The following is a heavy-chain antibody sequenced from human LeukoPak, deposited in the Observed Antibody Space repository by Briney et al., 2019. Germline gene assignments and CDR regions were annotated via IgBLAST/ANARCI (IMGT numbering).Heavy chain of an antibody. CDR3: ARMITFGGEYYFDS. V-gene: IGHV2-5*02. Sequence: SGPTLVKPTQTLTLTCTFSGFSLSTIGVGVGWIRQPPGKALEWLALIYWDDDKRYSPSLKSRLTITKDTSKNQVVLTMTNMDPVDTATYYCARMITFGGEYYFDSWGQGTLVTVSS. CDR2: IYWDDDK. J-gene: IGHJ4*02. D-gene: IGHD3-16*01. CDR1: GFSLSTIGVG.